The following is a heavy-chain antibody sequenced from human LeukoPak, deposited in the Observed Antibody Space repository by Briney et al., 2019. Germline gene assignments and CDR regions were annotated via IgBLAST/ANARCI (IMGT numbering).Heavy chain of an antibody. J-gene: IGHJ4*02. CDR1: GYTFTSYA. CDR3: ARGRPGNYDFWSGYLNY. Sequence: GASVKVSCKASGYTFTSYAMHWVRQAPGQRLEWMGWINAGNGNTKYSQEFQGRVTITRDTSASTAYMELSSLRSEDTAVYYCARGRPGNYDFWSGYLNYWGQGTLVTVSS. CDR2: INAGNGNT. V-gene: IGHV1-3*03. D-gene: IGHD3-3*01.